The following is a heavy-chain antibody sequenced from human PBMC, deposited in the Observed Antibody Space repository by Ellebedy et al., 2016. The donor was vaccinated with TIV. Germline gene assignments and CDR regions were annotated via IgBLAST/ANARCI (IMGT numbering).Heavy chain of an antibody. D-gene: IGHD3-10*01. V-gene: IGHV3-11*01. CDR3: ARDRRGYYGSGSYFYWYFDL. Sequence: GESLKISCAASGYTFTDYPITWIRQAPGKGLEWISHISNTGSTIYYADSVKGRFTISRDNAKNSLYLQMSSLRADDTAVYYCARDRRGYYGSGSYFYWYFDLWGRGTLVTASS. J-gene: IGHJ2*01. CDR2: ISNTGSTI. CDR1: GYTFTDYP.